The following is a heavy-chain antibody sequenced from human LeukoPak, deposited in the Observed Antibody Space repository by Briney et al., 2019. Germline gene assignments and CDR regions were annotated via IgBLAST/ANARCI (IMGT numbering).Heavy chain of an antibody. Sequence: LGGSLRLSCAASGFTFSSYGMHWVRQAPGKGLEWVAFIRYDGSNKYYADSVKGRFTISRDNSKNTLYLQMNSLRAEDTAVYYCAKQTPYYYYYMDVWGKGTTVTISS. CDR3: AKQTPYYYYYMDV. D-gene: IGHD4-23*01. J-gene: IGHJ6*03. V-gene: IGHV3-30*02. CDR2: IRYDGSNK. CDR1: GFTFSSYG.